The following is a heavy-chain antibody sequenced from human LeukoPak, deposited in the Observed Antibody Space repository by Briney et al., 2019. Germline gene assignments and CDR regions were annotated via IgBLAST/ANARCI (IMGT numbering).Heavy chain of an antibody. V-gene: IGHV3-11*01. D-gene: IGHD1-26*01. CDR1: GFTFSDYY. Sequence: GGSLRLSCAASGFTFSDYYMSWIRQAPGKGLEWVSYISSSGSTIYYADSVKGRFTISRDNAKNSLYLQMNSLRAEDTAVYYCAREVIRYSGSPWSFGYWGQGTLVTVSS. CDR2: ISSSGSTI. J-gene: IGHJ4*02. CDR3: AREVIRYSGSPWSFGY.